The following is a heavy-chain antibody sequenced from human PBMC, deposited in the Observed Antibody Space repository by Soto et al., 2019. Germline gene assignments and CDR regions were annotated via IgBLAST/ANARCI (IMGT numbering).Heavy chain of an antibody. D-gene: IGHD4-4*01. CDR3: ASSYSNYALIDYYYYGMDV. Sequence: AASVKVSCKACGDTFTSYAMHWVRQAPGQRLEWMGWINAGNGNTKYSQKFQGRVTITRDTSASTAYMELSSLRSEDTAVYYCASSYSNYALIDYYYYGMDVWGQGTTVTVSS. CDR1: GDTFTSYA. J-gene: IGHJ6*02. CDR2: INAGNGNT. V-gene: IGHV1-3*01.